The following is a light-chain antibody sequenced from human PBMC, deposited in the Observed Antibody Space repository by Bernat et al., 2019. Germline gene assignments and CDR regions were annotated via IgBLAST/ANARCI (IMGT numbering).Light chain of an antibody. CDR1: QSLLHRNGYNY. CDR3: MQALQTPPT. V-gene: IGKV2-28*01. Sequence: DIVMTQSPLSLPVTPGEPASISCRSSQSLLHRNGYNYLDWYLQKPGQSPKLLIYLGSNRASGVPDRFSGSESGTDFTLKISRVEAEDVGVYYCMQALQTPPTFGQGTKLEIK. CDR2: LGS. J-gene: IGKJ2*01.